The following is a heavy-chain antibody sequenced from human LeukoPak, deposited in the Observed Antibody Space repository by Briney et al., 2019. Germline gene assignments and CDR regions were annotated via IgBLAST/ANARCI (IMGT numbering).Heavy chain of an antibody. CDR1: GGTFSSYA. CDR2: IIPIFGTA. V-gene: IGHV1-69*01. D-gene: IGHD2-15*01. CDR3: ARDGCSGGSCYTLRRDYYYYGMDV. Sequence: ASVKVSCKASGGTFSSYAISWVRQAPGQGLEWMGGIIPIFGTANYAQKFQGRVTITADGSTSTAYMELSSLRSEDTAVYYCARDGCSGGSCYTLRRDYYYYGMDVWGKGTTVTVSS. J-gene: IGHJ6*04.